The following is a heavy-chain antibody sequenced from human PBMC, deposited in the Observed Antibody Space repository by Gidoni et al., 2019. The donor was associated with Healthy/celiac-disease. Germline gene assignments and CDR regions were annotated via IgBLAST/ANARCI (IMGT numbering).Heavy chain of an antibody. J-gene: IGHJ4*02. V-gene: IGHV3-33*01. D-gene: IGHD3-10*01. CDR3: TRDMGSGSYYFFDY. CDR1: GFTFSSYG. CDR2: LWYDGSNK. Sequence: QVQLVESGGGVVKPGRSLRLSCAASGFTFSSYGMHWVRQAPGKGLEWVAGLWYDGSNKYYADSVKGRFTISRDNSKNTLYLQMNSLRAEDTAVYYCTRDMGSGSYYFFDYWGQGTLVTVSS.